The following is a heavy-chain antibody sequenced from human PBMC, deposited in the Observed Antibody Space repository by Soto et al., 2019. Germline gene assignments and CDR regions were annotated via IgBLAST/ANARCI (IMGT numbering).Heavy chain of an antibody. CDR2: ISAYNGNT. Sequence: QVQLVQSGAEVKKPGASVKVSCKASGYTFTSYGISWVRQAPGQGLEWMGWISAYNGNTNYAQKLQGRVTMTTDTSTSTAYMELRSLRSYDTAVYYCAIGGPSSSWVYYYYGMDVWGQGTTVTVSS. CDR1: GYTFTSYG. D-gene: IGHD6-13*01. J-gene: IGHJ6*02. V-gene: IGHV1-18*04. CDR3: AIGGPSSSWVYYYYGMDV.